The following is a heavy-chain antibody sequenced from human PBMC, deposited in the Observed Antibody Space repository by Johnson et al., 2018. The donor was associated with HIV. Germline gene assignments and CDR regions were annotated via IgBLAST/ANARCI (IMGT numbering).Heavy chain of an antibody. V-gene: IGHV3-30*04. CDR3: ARDQAIFGVVLASDAFDI. CDR2: MSYDGSSK. D-gene: IGHD3-3*01. J-gene: IGHJ3*02. CDR1: GFTFSSYA. Sequence: QVQLVESGGGVVQPGRSLRLSCAASGFTFSSYAMHWVRQAPGKGLEWVAVMSYDGSSKYYADSVKGRFTISRDNSRNTLYRQRNSLRAEDTAVYYCARDQAIFGVVLASDAFDIWGQGTMVTVSS.